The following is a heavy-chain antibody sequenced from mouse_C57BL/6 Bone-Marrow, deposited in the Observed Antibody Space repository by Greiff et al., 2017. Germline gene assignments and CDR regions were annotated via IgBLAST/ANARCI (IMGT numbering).Heavy chain of an antibody. CDR3: ARGAAQATYYFAY. CDR1: GYTFTSYW. D-gene: IGHD3-2*02. J-gene: IGHJ2*01. CDR2: INPSNGGT. V-gene: IGHV1-53*01. Sequence: QVQLQQPGTELVKPGASVKLSCKASGYTFTSYWMNWVKQRTGQGLEWIGKINPSNGGTNYNEKFKSKATLTVDNSSSTAYMQLSSLTSEYSAVYYCARGAAQATYYFAYWRQGTTLTVSS.